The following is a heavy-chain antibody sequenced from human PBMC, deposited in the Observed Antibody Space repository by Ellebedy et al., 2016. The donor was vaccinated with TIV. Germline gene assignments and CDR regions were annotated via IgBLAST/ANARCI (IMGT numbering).Heavy chain of an antibody. V-gene: IGHV3-48*04. CDR1: GFTFSSYS. D-gene: IGHD2-15*01. J-gene: IGHJ6*02. Sequence: GESLKISXAASGFTFSSYSMNWVRQAPGKGLEWVSYISSSSSTIYYADSVKGRFTISRDNAKNSLYLQMNSLRAEDTAVYYCARGGGRNGMDVWGQGTTVTVSS. CDR2: ISSSSSTI. CDR3: ARGGGRNGMDV.